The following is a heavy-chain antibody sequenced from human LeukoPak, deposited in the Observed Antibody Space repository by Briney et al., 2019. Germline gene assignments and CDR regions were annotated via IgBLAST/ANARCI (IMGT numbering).Heavy chain of an antibody. Sequence: ASVKVSCKASGGTFSSYAISWERQAPGQGLEWMGGIIPIFGTANYAQKFQGRVTITADKSTSTAYMELSSLRSEDTAVYYCASNYGYGSGSYDYYYYGMDVWGKGTTVTVSS. J-gene: IGHJ6*04. CDR1: GGTFSSYA. V-gene: IGHV1-69*06. CDR3: ASNYGYGSGSYDYYYYGMDV. D-gene: IGHD3-10*01. CDR2: IIPIFGTA.